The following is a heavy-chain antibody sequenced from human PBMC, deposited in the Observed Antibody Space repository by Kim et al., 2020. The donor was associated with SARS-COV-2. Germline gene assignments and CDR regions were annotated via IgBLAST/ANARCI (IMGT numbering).Heavy chain of an antibody. Sequence: GGSLRLSCAASGFTFSSYAMSWVRQAPGKGLEWVSAISGSGGSTYYADSVKGRFTISRDNSKNTLYLQMNSLRAEDTAVYYCAKGRRSVPGIAAAGNSALDYWGQGTLVTVSS. CDR1: GFTFSSYA. J-gene: IGHJ4*02. D-gene: IGHD6-13*01. CDR2: ISGSGGST. V-gene: IGHV3-23*01. CDR3: AKGRRSVPGIAAAGNSALDY.